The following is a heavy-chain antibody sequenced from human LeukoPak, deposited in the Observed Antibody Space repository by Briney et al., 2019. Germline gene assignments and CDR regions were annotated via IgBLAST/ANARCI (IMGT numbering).Heavy chain of an antibody. V-gene: IGHV4-30-2*01. CDR1: GASISSGGYY. D-gene: IGHD2-2*01. J-gene: IGHJ3*02. CDR2: IYHSGST. CDR3: ARFPTAHYCSSTSCQYDAFDI. Sequence: KPSETLSLTCTVSGASISSGGYYWSWIRQPPGKGLEWIGYIYHSGSTYYNPSLKSRVTISVDRSKNQFSLKLSSVTAADTAVYYCARFPTAHYCSSTSCQYDAFDIWGQGTMVTVSS.